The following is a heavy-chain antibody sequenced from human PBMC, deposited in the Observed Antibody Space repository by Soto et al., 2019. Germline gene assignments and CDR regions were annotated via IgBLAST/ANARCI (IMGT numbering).Heavy chain of an antibody. CDR1: GFTFSSYA. CDR2: ISGSGGST. CDR3: AKWRTSFKDDSSGRQTDY. D-gene: IGHD3-22*01. V-gene: IGHV3-23*01. J-gene: IGHJ4*02. Sequence: PGGSLRLSCSASGFTFSSYAMSWVRQAPWKGLEWVSAISGSGGSTYYADSVKGRFTISRDNSKNTLYLQMNSLRAEDTAVYYCAKWRTSFKDDSSGRQTDYWGQGNLVTGSS.